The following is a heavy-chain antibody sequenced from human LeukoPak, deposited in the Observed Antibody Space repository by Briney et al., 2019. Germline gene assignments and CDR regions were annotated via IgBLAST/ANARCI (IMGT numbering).Heavy chain of an antibody. J-gene: IGHJ4*02. CDR1: GYTFTGYY. CDR2: INPNSGGT. CDR3: ARFYYDILTGYYYFDY. D-gene: IGHD3-9*01. V-gene: IGHV1-2*02. Sequence: ASVKVSCKASGYTFTGYYMHWVRQAPGQGLEWMGWINPNSGGTNYAQKFQGRVTMTRDTSISTAYMELSRLRSDDTAVYYCARFYYDILTGYYYFDYWGQRTPVTVSS.